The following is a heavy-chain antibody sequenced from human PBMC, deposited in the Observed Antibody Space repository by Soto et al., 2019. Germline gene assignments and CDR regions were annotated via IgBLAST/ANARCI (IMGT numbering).Heavy chain of an antibody. CDR3: ARDLRTMVRGVHDFFDP. Sequence: QVQLVESGGGVVQPWRSLRLSCAASGFTFSSYGMHWVRQAPGKGLEWVAVIWYDGSNKYYADSVKGRFTISRDNSKNTLYLQMNGLRAEDTAVYYCARDLRTMVRGVHDFFDPWGQGTLVTVSS. D-gene: IGHD3-10*01. CDR1: GFTFSSYG. J-gene: IGHJ5*02. CDR2: IWYDGSNK. V-gene: IGHV3-33*01.